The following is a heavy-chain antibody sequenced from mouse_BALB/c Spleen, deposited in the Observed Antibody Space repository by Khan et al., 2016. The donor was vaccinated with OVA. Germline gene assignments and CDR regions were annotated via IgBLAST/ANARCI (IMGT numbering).Heavy chain of an antibody. CDR1: GFSLTTYG. CDR2: IWGDGNT. J-gene: IGHJ4*01. Sequence: QVQLKESGPGLVVPSQSLSITCTVSGFSLTTYGVTWVRQPPGKGLEWLGVIWGDGNTDYHSALISRLSISKDNSENQVFLKLNSLQTDDTATYYCAKSFYSHYYAMDYWGQGTSVTVSS. D-gene: IGHD2-1*01. V-gene: IGHV2-3*01. CDR3: AKSFYSHYYAMDY.